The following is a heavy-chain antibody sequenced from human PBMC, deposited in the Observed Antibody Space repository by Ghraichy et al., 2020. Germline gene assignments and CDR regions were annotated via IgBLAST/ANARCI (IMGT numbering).Heavy chain of an antibody. Sequence: GGSLRLSCAASGFTFSSYGMHWVRQAPGKGLEWVAVISYDGSNKYYADSVKGRFTISRDNSKNTLYLQMNSLRAEDTAVYYCAKDHGGRYYYYGMDVWGQGTTVTVSS. J-gene: IGHJ6*02. CDR2: ISYDGSNK. CDR1: GFTFSSYG. V-gene: IGHV3-30*18. CDR3: AKDHGGRYYYYGMDV. D-gene: IGHD3-10*01.